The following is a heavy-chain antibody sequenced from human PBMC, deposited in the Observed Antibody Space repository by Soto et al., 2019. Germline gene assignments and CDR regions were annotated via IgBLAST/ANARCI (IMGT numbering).Heavy chain of an antibody. D-gene: IGHD2-2*01. CDR1: GYTFTSYW. J-gene: IGHJ4*02. V-gene: IGHV5-51*01. Sequence: WESLKISCKGSGYTFTSYWIGWVRQMPGKGLEWRGLIYPGDSNTRYSPSFQGQATISADKSISTAYLQWSSLKATDTAMYFCARQGYCSTAACYAVDYWGQGTLVTVSS. CDR3: ARQGYCSTAACYAVDY. CDR2: IYPGDSNT.